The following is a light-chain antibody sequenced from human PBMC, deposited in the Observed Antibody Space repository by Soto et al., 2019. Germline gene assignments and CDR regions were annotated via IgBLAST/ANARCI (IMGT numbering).Light chain of an antibody. J-gene: IGKJ4*01. V-gene: IGKV2-28*01. CDR3: MQALQTPLT. CDR1: QSLLHSNGYNY. CDR2: LGS. Sequence: DIVMTQSPLSLPVTPGEPASISCRSSQSLLHSNGYNYLNWYLQKPGQSPHLLIYLGSNRASGVPERFSGSGSGTDFTLKISRVEAEDVGVYYCMQALQTPLTFGGGTKAEIK.